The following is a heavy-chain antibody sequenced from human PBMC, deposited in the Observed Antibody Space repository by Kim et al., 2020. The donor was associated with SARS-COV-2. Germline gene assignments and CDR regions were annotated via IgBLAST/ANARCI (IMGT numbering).Heavy chain of an antibody. Sequence: TYYNPSLKSRVTISVDTSKNQFSLKLSSVTAADTAVYYCARHRYDSSGDSWGQGTLVTVSS. CDR3: ARHRYDSSGDS. D-gene: IGHD3-22*01. CDR2: T. J-gene: IGHJ4*02. V-gene: IGHV4-39*01.